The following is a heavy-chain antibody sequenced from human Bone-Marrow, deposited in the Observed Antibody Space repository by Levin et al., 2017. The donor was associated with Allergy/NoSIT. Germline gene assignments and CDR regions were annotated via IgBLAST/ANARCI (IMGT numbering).Heavy chain of an antibody. CDR2: IYHRGST. V-gene: IGHV4-38-2*02. CDR1: NYSISDGHY. CDR3: ARAGRYDY. D-gene: IGHD3-9*01. J-gene: IGHJ4*02. Sequence: SETLSLTCTVSNYSISDGHYWGWIRQPPGKGLEWFGNIYHRGSTYYNPSLKSRVTMSVDTSKNQFSLKLSSVTAADTAVYYCARAGRYDYWGQGTLVTVSS.